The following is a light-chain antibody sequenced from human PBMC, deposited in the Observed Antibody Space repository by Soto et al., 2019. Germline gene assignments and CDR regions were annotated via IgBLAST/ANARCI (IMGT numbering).Light chain of an antibody. CDR3: KHYNSYSEA. J-gene: IGKJ1*01. CDR1: QTISSW. Sequence: DIQITQSPSALSVPVRSRVTITCRASQTISSWLAWYQQKPGKAPKLLIYKASTLKSGVPSRFSGSGSGTEFTLTISSLQPDDFATYYCKHYNSYSEAFGKGTKVDIK. V-gene: IGKV1-5*03. CDR2: KAS.